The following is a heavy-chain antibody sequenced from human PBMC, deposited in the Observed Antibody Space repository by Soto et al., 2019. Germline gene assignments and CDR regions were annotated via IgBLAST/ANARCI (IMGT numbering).Heavy chain of an antibody. CDR2: INHSGST. J-gene: IGHJ4*02. CDR3: ARGASIAAAGTIHY. CDR1: GGSFSGYY. Sequence: SETLSLTCAVYGGSFSGYYWSWIRQPPGKGLEWIGEINHSGSTNYNPSLKSRVTISVDTSKNQFSLKLSSVTAADTAVYYCARGASIAAAGTIHYWGQATLVTVSS. V-gene: IGHV4-34*01. D-gene: IGHD6-13*01.